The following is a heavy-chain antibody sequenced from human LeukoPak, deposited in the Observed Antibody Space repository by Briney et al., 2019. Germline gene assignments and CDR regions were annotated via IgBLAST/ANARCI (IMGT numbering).Heavy chain of an antibody. J-gene: IGHJ3*02. Sequence: GASVKVSCKASGGTSSSYAISWVRQAPGQGLEWMGRIIPILGIANYAQKFQGRVTITADKSTSTAYMELSSLRSEDTAVYYCARDRCSSTSCYGPDAFDIWGQGTMVTVSS. CDR2: IIPILGIA. CDR1: GGTSSSYA. V-gene: IGHV1-69*04. CDR3: ARDRCSSTSCYGPDAFDI. D-gene: IGHD2-2*01.